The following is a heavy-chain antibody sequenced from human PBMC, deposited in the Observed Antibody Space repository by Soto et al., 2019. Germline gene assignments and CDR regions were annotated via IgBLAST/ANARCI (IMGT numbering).Heavy chain of an antibody. V-gene: IGHV4-30-2*01. CDR2: IYHSGST. Sequence: QLQLQQSGSGLVKPSQTLSLTCAVSGGSISSGGYSWSWIRQPPGKGLEWIGYIYHSGSTYYNPFLKSRVTISVDRSKSQFSLTLSSVTAADTAVYYCARSPTTVTSYDYWGQGTLVTVSS. CDR1: GGSISSGGYS. CDR3: ARSPTTVTSYDY. J-gene: IGHJ4*02. D-gene: IGHD4-17*01.